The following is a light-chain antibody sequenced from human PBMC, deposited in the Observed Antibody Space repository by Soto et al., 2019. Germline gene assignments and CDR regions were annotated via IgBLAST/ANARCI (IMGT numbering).Light chain of an antibody. CDR3: KQYNNWPGT. J-gene: IGKJ1*01. Sequence: EIVMTQSPATLSVSPGERATLSCRAGQSVSSNLAWYQQKPGQAPRLLIYGASTRATGIPARFSGSGSGTEFTLTISSLQSEDFAAYYCKQYNNWPGTFGQGTKVEIQ. CDR2: GAS. V-gene: IGKV3-15*01. CDR1: QSVSSN.